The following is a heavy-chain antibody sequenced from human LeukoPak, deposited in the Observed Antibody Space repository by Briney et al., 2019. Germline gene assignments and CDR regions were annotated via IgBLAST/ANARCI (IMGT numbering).Heavy chain of an antibody. D-gene: IGHD5-12*01. J-gene: IGHJ4*02. CDR3: ARDPVDIVATAHFDY. CDR2: ISAYSGDT. CDR1: GYTFTSYG. V-gene: IGHV1-18*01. Sequence: ASVKVSCKASGYTFTSYGISWVRQAPGQGLEWMGWISAYSGDTNYAQKFQGRATMTTDTSTSTAYMELRSLRSDDTAVYYCARDPVDIVATAHFDYWGQGTLVTVSS.